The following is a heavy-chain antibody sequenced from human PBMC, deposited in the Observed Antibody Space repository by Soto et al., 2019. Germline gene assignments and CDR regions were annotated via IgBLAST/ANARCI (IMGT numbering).Heavy chain of an antibody. D-gene: IGHD1-1*01. CDR1: GFTFGSYP. CDR3: SRYGMSLPRSVFDY. Sequence: EVQLVESGGGLVQPGGSLRLSCAASGFTFGSYPMHWVRQAPGKGLEYVSAISTNGDSTFYANSVKGRFTISRDNSKNTLDLQMGSLRAEDMCVYYCSRYGMSLPRSVFDYWGQGTLVTSSS. CDR2: ISTNGDST. V-gene: IGHV3-64*01. J-gene: IGHJ4*02.